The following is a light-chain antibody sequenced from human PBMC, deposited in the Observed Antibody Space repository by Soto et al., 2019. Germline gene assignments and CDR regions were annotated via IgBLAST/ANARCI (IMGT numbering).Light chain of an antibody. V-gene: IGKV3-20*01. CDR1: QIVTSSY. Sequence: EIVLTQSPGTLSSSPGERATLSCRASQIVTSSYLAWYQQKRGQAPRLLIWGASIRATGLPDRFSGGGSGTDFTLTISRLEAEDFAVYYCQQYGSSPGTFGQGTKVEIK. J-gene: IGKJ1*01. CDR3: QQYGSSPGT. CDR2: GAS.